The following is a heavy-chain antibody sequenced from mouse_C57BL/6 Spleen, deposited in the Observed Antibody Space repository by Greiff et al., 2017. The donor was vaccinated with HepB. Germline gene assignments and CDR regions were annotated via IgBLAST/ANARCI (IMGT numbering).Heavy chain of an antibody. Sequence: EVKLMESGPELVKPGASVKMSCKASGYTFTDYNMHWVKQSHGKSLEWIGYINPNNGGTSYNQKFKGKATLTVNKSSSTAYMELRSLTSEDSAVYYCARGLYGNYPHWYFDVWGTGTTVTVSS. CDR1: GYTFTDYN. CDR3: ARGLYGNYPHWYFDV. CDR2: INPNNGGT. D-gene: IGHD2-1*01. V-gene: IGHV1-22*01. J-gene: IGHJ1*03.